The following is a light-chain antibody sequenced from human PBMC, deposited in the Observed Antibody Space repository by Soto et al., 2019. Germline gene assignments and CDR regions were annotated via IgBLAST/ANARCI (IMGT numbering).Light chain of an antibody. CDR1: SSDVGVYNY. CDR2: DVN. Sequence: QSALTQPPSASGSPGQSVTISCTGTSSDVGVYNYVSWYQQHPGKAPKLVIYDVNKRPSGVPDRFSGSKSGNTASLTVSGLQAEDEADYYCISYAGSSIWVFGGGTKLTVL. CDR3: ISYAGSSIWV. J-gene: IGLJ3*02. V-gene: IGLV2-8*01.